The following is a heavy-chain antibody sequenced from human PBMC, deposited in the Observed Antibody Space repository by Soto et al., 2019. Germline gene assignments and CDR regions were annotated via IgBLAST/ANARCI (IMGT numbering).Heavy chain of an antibody. V-gene: IGHV4-61*05. CDR1: GGSISSSSYY. CDR3: ARSRFWSGYHVGNNWFDP. D-gene: IGHD3-3*01. CDR2: IYYSGST. J-gene: IGHJ5*02. Sequence: SETLSLTCTVSGGSISSSSYYWGWIRQPPGKGLEWIGYIYYSGSTNYNPSLKSRVTISVDTSRNQFSLKLSSVTAADTAVYYCARSRFWSGYHVGNNWFDPWGQGTLVTVSS.